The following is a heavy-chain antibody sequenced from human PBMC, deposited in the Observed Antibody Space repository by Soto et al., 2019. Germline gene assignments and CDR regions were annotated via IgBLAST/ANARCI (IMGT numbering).Heavy chain of an antibody. Sequence: GESLKISCKGSGYSLTSYSIGWVRQMPGKGLEWIGIIYPGDSDTRYSPSFQGQVTTSADKSISTAYLQWSSLKASDTAMYYCARGRRYCSSTSCYYYYYYMDVWGKGTTVTVSS. D-gene: IGHD2-2*01. V-gene: IGHV5-51*01. CDR1: GYSLTSYS. J-gene: IGHJ6*03. CDR3: ARGRRYCSSTSCYYYYYYMDV. CDR2: IYPGDSDT.